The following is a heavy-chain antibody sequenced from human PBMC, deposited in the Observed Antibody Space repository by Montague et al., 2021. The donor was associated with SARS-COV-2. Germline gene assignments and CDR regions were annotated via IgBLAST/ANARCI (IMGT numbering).Heavy chain of an antibody. CDR2: IDWDDDK. V-gene: IGHV2-70*11. CDR3: ARAHYYDSSGYHDAFDI. J-gene: IGHJ3*02. CDR1: GFPLSTSGMC. Sequence: PALVKPTQTLTLTCTFSGFPLSTSGMCVSWIRQPPGKALEWLARIDWDDDKYYSISLKTRLTISKDTSKNQVVLTMTNMDPVDTATYYCARAHYYDSSGYHDAFDIWGQGTMVTVSS. D-gene: IGHD3-22*01.